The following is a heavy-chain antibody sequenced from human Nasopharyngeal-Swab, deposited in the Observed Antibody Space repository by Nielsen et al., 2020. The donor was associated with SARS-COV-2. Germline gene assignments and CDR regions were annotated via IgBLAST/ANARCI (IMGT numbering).Heavy chain of an antibody. Sequence: GGSLRLSCAASGFTFISYSMNWVRQAPGKGLECVSSISSSSSYIYYADSEKGRFTISRDNAKNSLYLQMNSLRAEDTAVYYCARHLPLRFLEWLFPDYFDYWGQGTLVTVSS. V-gene: IGHV3-21*01. CDR2: ISSSSSYI. J-gene: IGHJ4*02. CDR1: GFTFISYS. CDR3: ARHLPLRFLEWLFPDYFDY. D-gene: IGHD3-3*01.